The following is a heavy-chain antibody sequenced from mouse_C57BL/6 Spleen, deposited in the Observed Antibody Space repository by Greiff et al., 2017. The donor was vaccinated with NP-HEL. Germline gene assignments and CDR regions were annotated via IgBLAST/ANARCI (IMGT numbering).Heavy chain of an antibody. V-gene: IGHV1-43*01. CDR3: ARLPFPVVAEGFAY. J-gene: IGHJ3*01. CDR2: INPSTGGT. CDR1: GYSFTGYY. Sequence: EVKLQQSGPELVKPGASVKISCKASGYSFTGYYMHWVKQSSEKSLEWIGEINPSTGGTSYNQKFKGKATLTVDKSSSTAYMQLKSLTSEDSAVYYCARLPFPVVAEGFAYWGQGTLVTVSA. D-gene: IGHD1-1*01.